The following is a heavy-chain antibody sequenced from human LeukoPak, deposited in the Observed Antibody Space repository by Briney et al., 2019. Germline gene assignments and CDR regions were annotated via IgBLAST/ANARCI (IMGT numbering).Heavy chain of an antibody. D-gene: IGHD3-3*01. V-gene: IGHV4-59*01. CDR2: IYYSGST. J-gene: IGHJ5*02. CDR1: GGSISSYY. Sequence: SETLSLTCTVSGGSISSYYWSWIRQPPGKGLEWIGYIYYSGSTNFNPSLKSRVTISVDTSKNQFSLKPSSVTAADTAVYYCARYYDFWSGSPNWFDPWGQGTLVTVSS. CDR3: ARYYDFWSGSPNWFDP.